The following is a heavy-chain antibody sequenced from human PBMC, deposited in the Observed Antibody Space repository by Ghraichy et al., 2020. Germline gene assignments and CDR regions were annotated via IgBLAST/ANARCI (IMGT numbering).Heavy chain of an antibody. CDR1: GGSISSYY. Sequence: SQTLSLTCTVSGGSISSYYWSWIRQPAGKGLEWIGRIYISGSTNYNPSLKSRVTMSVDTSKNQFSLKLSSVTAADMAVYYCASTYYDFWSDSSGYGMDVWGQGTTVTVSS. J-gene: IGHJ6*02. V-gene: IGHV4-4*07. CDR2: IYISGST. CDR3: ASTYYDFWSDSSGYGMDV. D-gene: IGHD3-3*01.